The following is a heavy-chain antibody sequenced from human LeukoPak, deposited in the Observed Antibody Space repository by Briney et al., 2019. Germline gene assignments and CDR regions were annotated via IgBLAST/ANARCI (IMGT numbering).Heavy chain of an antibody. D-gene: IGHD4-17*01. CDR3: ARAHDYGDRRFDY. CDR2: IYHSGPT. V-gene: IGHV4-38-2*01. CDR1: AYSISSGYY. J-gene: IGHJ4*02. Sequence: PSETLSLTCAVSAYSISSGYYWAWIRQPPGKGLEWIGTIYHSGPTYYNPSLKSRVTISVDTSKNQFSLKLRSVTAADTAVYYCARAHDYGDRRFDYGGQGTLVTAPS.